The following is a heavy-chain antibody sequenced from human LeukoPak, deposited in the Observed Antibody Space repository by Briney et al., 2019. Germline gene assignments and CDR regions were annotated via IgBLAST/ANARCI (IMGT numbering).Heavy chain of an antibody. V-gene: IGHV3-53*01. Sequence: GGSLRLSRAASGFTVSSNYMSWVRQAPGKGLEWVSVIYSGGSTFYADSVKGRFSISRDNSKNTLYLQMNSLRAEDTAVYYCARVMTTLTGFDCWGQGTLVTVSS. D-gene: IGHD4-17*01. CDR1: GFTVSSNY. CDR3: ARVMTTLTGFDC. CDR2: IYSGGST. J-gene: IGHJ4*02.